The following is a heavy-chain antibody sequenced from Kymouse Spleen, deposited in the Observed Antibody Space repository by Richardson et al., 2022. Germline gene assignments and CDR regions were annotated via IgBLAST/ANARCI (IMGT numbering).Heavy chain of an antibody. V-gene: IGHV6-1*01. D-gene: IGHD6-13*01. J-gene: IGHJ6*02. Sequence: QVQLQQSGPGLVKPSQTLSLTCAISGDSVSSNSAAWNWIRQSPSRGLEWLGRTYYRSKWYNDYAVSVKSRITINPDTSKNQFSLQLNSVTPEDTAVYYCARSQQLVRDYYYYYGMDVWGQGTTVTVSS. CDR2: TYYRSKWYN. CDR3: ARSQQLVRDYYYYYGMDV. CDR1: GDSVSSNSAA.